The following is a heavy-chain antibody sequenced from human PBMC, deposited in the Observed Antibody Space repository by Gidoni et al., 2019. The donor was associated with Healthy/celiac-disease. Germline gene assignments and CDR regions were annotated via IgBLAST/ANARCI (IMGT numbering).Heavy chain of an antibody. CDR2: ISYDGSNK. Sequence: QVQLVESGGGVVQPGRTLRPSCAASGFTFRSHAMHWVRQAPGKGLEWVAVISYDGSNKYYADSVKGRFTISRDNSKITLYLQMNSLRAEDTAVYYCARDLKGSAGFWSGYRVGSHWGQGTLVTVSS. CDR3: ARDLKGSAGFWSGYRVGSH. D-gene: IGHD3-3*01. V-gene: IGHV3-30-3*01. J-gene: IGHJ4*02. CDR1: GFTFRSHA.